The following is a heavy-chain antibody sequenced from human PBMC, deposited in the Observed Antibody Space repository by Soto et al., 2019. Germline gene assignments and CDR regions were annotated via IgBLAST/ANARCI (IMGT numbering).Heavy chain of an antibody. D-gene: IGHD3-16*02. CDR1: GFTFSSYS. V-gene: IGHV3-48*02. CDR3: ARGEGDYVWGSYRTYNWFDP. Sequence: EVQLVESGGGLVQPGGSLRLSCAPSGFTFSSYSMNWVRQAPGKGLEWVSYISSSSSTIYYADSVKGRFTISRDNAKNSLYLQMNSLRDEDTAVYYCARGEGDYVWGSYRTYNWFDPWGQGTLVTVSS. CDR2: ISSSSSTI. J-gene: IGHJ5*02.